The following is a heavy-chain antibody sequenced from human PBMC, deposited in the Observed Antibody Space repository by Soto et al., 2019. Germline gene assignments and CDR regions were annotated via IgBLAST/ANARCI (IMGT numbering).Heavy chain of an antibody. V-gene: IGHV1-18*01. CDR2: ISAYNGNT. CDR1: GYTFTSYG. CDR3: ARVEGGYSYGSIWFDP. Sequence: ASVKVSCKASGYTFTSYGISWVRQAPGQGLEWMGWISAYNGNTNYAQKLRGRVTMTTDTSTSTAYMELRSLRSDDTAVYYCARVEGGYSYGSIWFDPWGQGTLVTVSS. J-gene: IGHJ5*02. D-gene: IGHD5-18*01.